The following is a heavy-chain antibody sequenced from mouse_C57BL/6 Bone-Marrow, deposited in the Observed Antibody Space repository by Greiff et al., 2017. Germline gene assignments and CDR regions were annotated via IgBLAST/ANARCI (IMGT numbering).Heavy chain of an antibody. J-gene: IGHJ2*01. CDR3: ARSHYGSSLYYFGY. D-gene: IGHD1-1*01. Sequence: EVHLVESGGGLVQPGGSLSLSCAASGFTFTDYYMSWVRQPPGKALEWLGFIRNKANGYTTEYSASVKGRFTISRDNSQSILYLQMNALRAEDSATYYCARSHYGSSLYYFGYWGQGTTLTVSS. CDR2: IRNKANGYTT. CDR1: GFTFTDYY. V-gene: IGHV7-3*01.